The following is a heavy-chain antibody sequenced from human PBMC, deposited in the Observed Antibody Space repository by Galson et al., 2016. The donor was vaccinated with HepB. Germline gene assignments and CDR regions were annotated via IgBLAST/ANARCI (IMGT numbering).Heavy chain of an antibody. CDR2: IKSKTDGETT. V-gene: IGHV3-15*01. CDR3: TTGHCRTSGCYGDY. CDR1: GFTFSNAW. D-gene: IGHD2-2*01. Sequence: SLRLSCAASGFTFSNAWMSWDRQAPGKGPEWVGRIKSKTDGETTDYAAPVKGRFTISRDDSKNTLSLQMNSLKTEDTAVYYCTTGHCRTSGCYGDYWGQGTLVTVSS. J-gene: IGHJ4*02.